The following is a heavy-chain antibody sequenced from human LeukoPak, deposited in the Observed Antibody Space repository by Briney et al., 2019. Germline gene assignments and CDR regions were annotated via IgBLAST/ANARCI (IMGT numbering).Heavy chain of an antibody. V-gene: IGHV4-39*01. CDR3: ARHGPAQGVVDSFDL. Sequence: SETLSLTCTVSVGSISSSTFYWGWIRQSPGKGLEWIGSFYHSGSTYYNPSLNSRVTISVDTSKNQFSLKMTSVTAADTAVYYCARHGPAQGVVDSFDLWGQGTLVTVSS. D-gene: IGHD2-15*01. CDR2: FYHSGST. J-gene: IGHJ4*02. CDR1: VGSISSSTFY.